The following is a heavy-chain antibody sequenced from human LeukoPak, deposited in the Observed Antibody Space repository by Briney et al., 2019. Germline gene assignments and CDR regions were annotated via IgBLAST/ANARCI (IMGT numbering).Heavy chain of an antibody. CDR3: AGGESPIDY. CDR1: GGSISSSSYY. Sequence: PSETLSLTCTVSGGSISSSSYYWGWIRQPPGKGLEWIGSIYYSGSTYYNPSLKSRVTISVDTSKNQFSLKLSYVTAADTAVYYCAGGESPIDYWGQGTLVTVSS. D-gene: IGHD3-10*01. J-gene: IGHJ4*02. V-gene: IGHV4-39*07. CDR2: IYYSGST.